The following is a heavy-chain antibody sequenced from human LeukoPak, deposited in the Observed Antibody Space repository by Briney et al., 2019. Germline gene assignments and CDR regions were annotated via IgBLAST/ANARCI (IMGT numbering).Heavy chain of an antibody. CDR3: ASLDGDGYNSVY. D-gene: IGHD5-12*01. V-gene: IGHV3-48*02. CDR1: GFTFTSYG. Sequence: GKSLRLSCAASGFTFTSYGMHWVRQAPGKGLEWVSYISSSSSTIYYADSVKGRFTISRDNAKNSLYLQMNSLRDEDTAVYYCASLDGDGYNSVYWGQGTLVTVSS. J-gene: IGHJ4*02. CDR2: ISSSSSTI.